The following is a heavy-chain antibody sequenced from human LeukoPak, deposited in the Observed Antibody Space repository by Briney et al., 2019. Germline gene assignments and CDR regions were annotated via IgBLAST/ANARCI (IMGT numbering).Heavy chain of an antibody. Sequence: GGSLRLSCAASGFMFSKSWMHWVRQVPGKGLVWVSRINSDGSSTSYADSVRGRFSISRDNAKNTLYLQMNSLRAEDTAVYYCARGLSGYASSLGYWGQGTLVTVSA. V-gene: IGHV3-74*01. D-gene: IGHD6-6*01. CDR1: GFMFSKSW. CDR3: ARGLSGYASSLGY. J-gene: IGHJ4*02. CDR2: INSDGSST.